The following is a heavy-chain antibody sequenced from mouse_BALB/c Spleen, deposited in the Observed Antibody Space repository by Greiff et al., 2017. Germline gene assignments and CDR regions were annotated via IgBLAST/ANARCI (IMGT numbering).Heavy chain of an antibody. Sequence: EVHLVESGGDLVKPGGSLKLSCAASGFTFSSYGMSWVRQTPDKRLEWVATISSGGSYTYYPDSVKGRFTISRDNAKNTLYLQMSSLKSEDTAMYYCARITVEDYFDYWGQGTTLTVSS. V-gene: IGHV5-6*01. D-gene: IGHD1-1*01. CDR1: GFTFSSYG. J-gene: IGHJ2*01. CDR3: ARITVEDYFDY. CDR2: ISSGGSYT.